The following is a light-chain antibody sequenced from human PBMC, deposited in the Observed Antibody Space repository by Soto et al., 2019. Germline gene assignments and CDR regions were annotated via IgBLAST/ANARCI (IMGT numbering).Light chain of an antibody. V-gene: IGKV3-20*01. CDR3: QQYSTSPLT. J-gene: IGKJ1*01. Sequence: EIVLTQSPGNLFLWPGEGATLXCSASQSTSSGYQAWYHPEPCQAPKLLNYGASSRANGIPDRFSGSGSGTDFTLTISRREPEDFAVYYCQQYSTSPLTFGQGTKVDI. CDR1: QSTSSGY. CDR2: GAS.